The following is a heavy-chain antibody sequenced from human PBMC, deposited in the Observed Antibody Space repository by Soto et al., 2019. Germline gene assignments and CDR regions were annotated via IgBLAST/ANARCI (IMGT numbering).Heavy chain of an antibody. V-gene: IGHV3-33*01. CDR1: GFIFSDYG. CDR2: IWSDESKR. Sequence: QVHLVESGGDVVQPGRSLRLSCAASGFIFSDYGFHWVRQAPGKGLEWVAVIWSDESKRYYADSVKGQFTISRDISRNTLYLQMNSLRVEDTAVYYCARDIRGRTNWFDPWGQGTLVTVSS. CDR3: ARDIRGRTNWFDP. J-gene: IGHJ5*02. D-gene: IGHD1-20*01.